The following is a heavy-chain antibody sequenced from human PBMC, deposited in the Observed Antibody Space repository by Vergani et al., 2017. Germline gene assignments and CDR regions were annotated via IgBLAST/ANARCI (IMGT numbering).Heavy chain of an antibody. CDR1: GFTFSSYA. CDR3: ARRRVSSGSYDIDY. D-gene: IGHD1-26*01. J-gene: IGHJ4*02. Sequence: EVQLVESGGGLVQPGGSLRLSCAASGFTFSSYAMSWVRQAPGKGLEWVSAISGSGGSTYYADSVKGRFTISRDNSKNTLYRQMNSLRAEDTAVYYCARRRVSSGSYDIDYWGQGTLVTVSS. CDR2: ISGSGGST. V-gene: IGHV3-23*04.